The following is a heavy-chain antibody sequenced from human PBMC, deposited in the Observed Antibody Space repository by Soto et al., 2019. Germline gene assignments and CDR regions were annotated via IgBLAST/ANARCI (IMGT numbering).Heavy chain of an antibody. V-gene: IGHV3-30*18. D-gene: IGHD6-13*01. Sequence: PGGSLRLSCAASGFTFSSYGMHWVRQAPGKGLEWVAVISYDGSNKYYADSVKGRFTISRDNSKNTLYLQMNSLRAEDTAVYYCAKEGGIAAAGTYYYYMDVWGKGTTVTVSS. J-gene: IGHJ6*03. CDR1: GFTFSSYG. CDR2: ISYDGSNK. CDR3: AKEGGIAAAGTYYYYMDV.